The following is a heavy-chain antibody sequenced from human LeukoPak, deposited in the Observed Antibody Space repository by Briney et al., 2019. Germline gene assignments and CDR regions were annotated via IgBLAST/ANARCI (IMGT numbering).Heavy chain of an antibody. CDR2: ISSSSSTI. V-gene: IGHV3-11*04. Sequence: GGSLRLSCAASGFTFSDYYMSWIRQAPGKGLEWVSYISSSSSTIYYADSVKGRFTISRDNAKNSLYLQMNSLRAEDTAVYYCASLLNKVQLAQDYWGQGTLVTVSS. D-gene: IGHD5-18*01. J-gene: IGHJ4*02. CDR1: GFTFSDYY. CDR3: ASLLNKVQLAQDY.